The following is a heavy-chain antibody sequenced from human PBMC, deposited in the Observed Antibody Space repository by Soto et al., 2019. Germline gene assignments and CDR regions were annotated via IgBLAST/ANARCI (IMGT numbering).Heavy chain of an antibody. D-gene: IGHD2-15*01. CDR1: SGSISSTIYS. Sequence: QLQLQESGPGLVKPSETLSLTCTVSSGSISSTIYSWDWIRQPPGKGLEWIGSIFYSGSTYYNPSLKGRVTLTVDTSQDPFSLTLTSVTGADTAVYYCARQCRGVTCHWFVPWGQGTLVTVSS. CDR3: ARQCRGVTCHWFVP. V-gene: IGHV4-39*01. J-gene: IGHJ5*02. CDR2: IFYSGST.